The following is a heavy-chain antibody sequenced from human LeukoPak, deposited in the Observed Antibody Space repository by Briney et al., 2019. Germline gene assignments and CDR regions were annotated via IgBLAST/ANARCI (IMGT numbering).Heavy chain of an antibody. D-gene: IGHD6-19*01. CDR3: ARVVSSGWYSPYYYYYYGMDV. V-gene: IGHV3-53*01. Sequence: GGSLRLSCAASGFTFSSSAMSWVRQAPGKGLEWVSVIYSGGSTYYADSVKGRFTISRDNSKNTLYLQMNSLRAEDTAVYYCARVVSSGWYSPYYYYYYGMDVWGQGTTVTVSS. CDR1: GFTFSSSA. CDR2: IYSGGST. J-gene: IGHJ6*02.